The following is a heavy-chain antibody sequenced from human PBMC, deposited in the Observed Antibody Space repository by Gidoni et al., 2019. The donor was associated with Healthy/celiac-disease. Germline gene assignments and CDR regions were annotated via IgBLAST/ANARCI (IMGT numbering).Heavy chain of an antibody. D-gene: IGHD2-15*01. CDR3: ARRKGWLGGDFDY. V-gene: IGHV5-51*01. J-gene: IGHJ4*02. Sequence: VTISADKSISTAYLQWSSLKASDTAMYYCARRKGWLGGDFDYWGQGTLVTVSS.